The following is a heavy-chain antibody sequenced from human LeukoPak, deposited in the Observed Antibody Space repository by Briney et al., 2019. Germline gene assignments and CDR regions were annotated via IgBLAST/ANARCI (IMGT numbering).Heavy chain of an antibody. CDR3: AKLGFLTGSFDS. J-gene: IGHJ4*02. V-gene: IGHV3-23*01. Sequence: GGSPRLSCAGSGFSFSTYVLSWIRQAPGKGLEWVSSLSHSGGSAYYTDSVKGRFTISRDNSKNTLYLHMNSLRVGDTAVYFCAKLGFLTGSFDSWGQGTLVSVS. CDR1: GFSFSTYV. D-gene: IGHD3-9*01. CDR2: LSHSGGSA.